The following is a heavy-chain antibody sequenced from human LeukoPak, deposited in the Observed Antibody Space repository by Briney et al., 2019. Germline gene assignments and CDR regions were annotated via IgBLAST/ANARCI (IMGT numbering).Heavy chain of an antibody. J-gene: IGHJ4*02. Sequence: GGSLRLSCAASGFTFSSYGMHWVRQAPGKGLEWVAVIWYDGSNKYYADSVKGRFTISRDNSKNKLYLQMNSLRAEDTAVYYCARDVYYDSSGYNYFDYWGQGTLVTVSS. D-gene: IGHD3-22*01. CDR1: GFTFSSYG. V-gene: IGHV3-33*08. CDR2: IWYDGSNK. CDR3: ARDVYYDSSGYNYFDY.